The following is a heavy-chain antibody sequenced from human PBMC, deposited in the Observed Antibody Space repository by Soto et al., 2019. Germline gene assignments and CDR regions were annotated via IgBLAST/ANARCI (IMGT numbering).Heavy chain of an antibody. Sequence: QVQLQESGPGLMKPSQTLSLTCTVSGGSISSGGYYWSWIRQHPGKGLEWIGYIYYSGSTYYNPSLKSRVTISVDTSKNQFSLKLSSVTAADTAVYYCARRWGKGIAAAGRRVDYWGQGTLVTVSS. CDR2: IYYSGST. D-gene: IGHD6-13*01. CDR3: ARRWGKGIAAAGRRVDY. CDR1: GGSISSGGYY. J-gene: IGHJ4*02. V-gene: IGHV4-31*03.